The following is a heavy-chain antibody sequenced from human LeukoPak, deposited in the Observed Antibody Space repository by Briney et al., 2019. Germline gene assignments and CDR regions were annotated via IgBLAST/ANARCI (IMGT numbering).Heavy chain of an antibody. V-gene: IGHV3-7*01. D-gene: IGHD2-8*01. J-gene: IGHJ6*03. CDR1: GFSFISYG. CDR2: IKKDGSEK. CDR3: AREEEFCPYSICLVDYHYYYMDV. Sequence: PGGSLRLSCAASGFSFISYGMHWVRQAPGKGLEWVANIKKDGSEKYYMDSVRGRFTISRDNAKDSLYLQMNSLRAEDTAVYYCAREEEFCPYSICLVDYHYYYMDVWGKGTTVTVSS.